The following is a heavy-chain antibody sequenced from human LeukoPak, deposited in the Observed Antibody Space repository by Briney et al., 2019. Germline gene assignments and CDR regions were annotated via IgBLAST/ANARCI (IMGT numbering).Heavy chain of an antibody. J-gene: IGHJ4*02. Sequence: PSETLSLTCTVSGGSISSSSYHWGWIRQPPGKGLEWIGRISYSGSSYCNPSLKSRVTISVDTSKNQFSLKLSSVTAADAAVYYCARDCSGGTCYLGVVDYWGQGILVTVSS. CDR1: GGSISSSSYH. D-gene: IGHD2-15*01. V-gene: IGHV4-39*07. CDR3: ARDCSGGTCYLGVVDY. CDR2: ISYSGSS.